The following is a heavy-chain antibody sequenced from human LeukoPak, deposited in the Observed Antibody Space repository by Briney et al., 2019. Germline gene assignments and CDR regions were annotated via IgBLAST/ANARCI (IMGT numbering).Heavy chain of an antibody. CDR2: ISSSGRTL. J-gene: IGHJ5*02. Sequence: PGGPLRLSCAASGFTFSDYYMSWIRPAPGKGLEWVSYISSSGRTLYYADSVKGRFTISRDNAKKSLYLQMNSRRADDRAVYYCARGPAAIVGWFDTWGQGTLVTDSS. V-gene: IGHV3-11*04. CDR1: GFTFSDYY. D-gene: IGHD2-2*01. CDR3: ARGPAAIVGWFDT.